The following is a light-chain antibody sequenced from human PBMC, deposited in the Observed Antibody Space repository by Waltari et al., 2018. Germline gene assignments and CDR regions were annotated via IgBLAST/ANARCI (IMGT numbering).Light chain of an antibody. CDR2: DVS. CDR3: SSYTTSSTLG. V-gene: IGLV2-14*03. J-gene: IGLJ2*01. Sequence: WYHQYPGKAHRLFVCDVSYRPSGVSNRFSGSKSGHTPSLTISGPQSEDEADYYCSSYTTSSTLGFGGVTKLTVL.